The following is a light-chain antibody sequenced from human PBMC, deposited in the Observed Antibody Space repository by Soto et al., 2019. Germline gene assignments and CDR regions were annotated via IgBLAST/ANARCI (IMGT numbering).Light chain of an antibody. J-gene: IGKJ3*01. CDR3: QQLNS. Sequence: DIQLTQSLSTLSASVGDRVTLTCRASQSLTSRLARYQQRPGKAPKLLIYDASTLESGVPSRFSGSGSGTEFTLTISSLQPEDFATYYCQQLNSFGPGTKVDIK. CDR2: DAS. V-gene: IGKV1-5*01. CDR1: QSLTSR.